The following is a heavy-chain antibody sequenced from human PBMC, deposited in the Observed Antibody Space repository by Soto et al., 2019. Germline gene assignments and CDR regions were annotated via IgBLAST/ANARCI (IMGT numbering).Heavy chain of an antibody. CDR1: GFTFSSYD. D-gene: IGHD1-7*01. V-gene: IGHV3-23*01. CDR3: AKDKLGTTWFDP. Sequence: GGSLRLSCAASGFTFSSYDMSWVRQAPGKGLEWVSAISGSGGSTYYADSVKGRFTISRDNSKNTLYLQMNSLRAEDTAVYYCAKDKLGTTWFDPWGQGTLVTVPQ. J-gene: IGHJ5*02. CDR2: ISGSGGST.